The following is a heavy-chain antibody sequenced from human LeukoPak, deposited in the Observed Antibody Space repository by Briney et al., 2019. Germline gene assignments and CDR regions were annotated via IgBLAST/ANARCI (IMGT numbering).Heavy chain of an antibody. Sequence: SVKVSCKASGGTFSSYAIGWVRQAPGQGLEWMGGIIPIFGTANYAQKFQGRVTITADESTSTAYMELSSLRSEDTAVYYCARSIAARPGLIGYWGQGTLVTVSS. CDR1: GGTFSSYA. CDR2: IIPIFGTA. D-gene: IGHD6-6*01. CDR3: ARSIAARPGLIGY. V-gene: IGHV1-69*01. J-gene: IGHJ4*02.